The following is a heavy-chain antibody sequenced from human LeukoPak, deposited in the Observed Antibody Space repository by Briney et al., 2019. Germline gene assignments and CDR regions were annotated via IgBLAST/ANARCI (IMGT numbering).Heavy chain of an antibody. V-gene: IGHV3-7*01. CDR1: GLTFRSYW. D-gene: IGHD2/OR15-2a*01. J-gene: IGHJ3*02. Sequence: GGSLRLSCAASGLTFRSYWMSWVRQTAGKGLEWVANIKQDGSEKYYVDSVKGRFTISRDNAKNSLYLRMNSLRAEDTAVYYCARLVIGSDEFDIWGQGTMVTVSS. CDR3: ARLVIGSDEFDI. CDR2: IKQDGSEK.